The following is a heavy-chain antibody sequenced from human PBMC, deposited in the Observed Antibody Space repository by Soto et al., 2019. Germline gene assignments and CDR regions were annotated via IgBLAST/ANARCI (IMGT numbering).Heavy chain of an antibody. V-gene: IGHV3-48*03. Sequence: EVQLVESGGGLVQPGGSLRLSCAASGFTFSSYEINWVRQAPGKGLEWVSYIRSSGSTIYYEDSVKGRFTISRDNAKNSLYLQMNSLRAEDKAVYYCAGGAWDTAMVRDYCYGMDVWGQGTTVTVSS. CDR3: AGGAWDTAMVRDYCYGMDV. D-gene: IGHD5-18*01. CDR1: GFTFSSYE. CDR2: IRSSGSTI. J-gene: IGHJ6*02.